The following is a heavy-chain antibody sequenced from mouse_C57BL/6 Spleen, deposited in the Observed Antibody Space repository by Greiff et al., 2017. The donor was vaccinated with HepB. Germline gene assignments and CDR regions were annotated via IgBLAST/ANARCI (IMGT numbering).Heavy chain of an antibody. CDR1: GYTFTSYW. CDR2: IYPSDSET. D-gene: IGHD2-4*01. Sequence: HVQLQQPGAELVRPGSSVKLSCKASGYTFTSYWMDWVKQRPGQGLEWIGNIYPSDSETHYNQKFKDKATLTVDKSSSTAYMQLSSLTSEDSAVYYCAREKDDYDFDYWGQDTTLTVSS. J-gene: IGHJ2*01. V-gene: IGHV1-61*01. CDR3: AREKDDYDFDY.